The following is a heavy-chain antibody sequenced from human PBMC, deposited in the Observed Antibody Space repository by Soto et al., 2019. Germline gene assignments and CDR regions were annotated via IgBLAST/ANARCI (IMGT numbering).Heavy chain of an antibody. D-gene: IGHD3-10*01. CDR3: ARVPLTYGSGISDY. Sequence: PGGSLRLSCAASGFIFSNYWMTWVRQTPGKGLEWVVNIKQDGNEKYYVDSVKGRFTASRDNAKNSLYLQMNSLRAEDTAVYYCARVPLTYGSGISDYWGQGTLVTVSS. CDR1: GFIFSNYW. V-gene: IGHV3-7*01. CDR2: IKQDGNEK. J-gene: IGHJ4*02.